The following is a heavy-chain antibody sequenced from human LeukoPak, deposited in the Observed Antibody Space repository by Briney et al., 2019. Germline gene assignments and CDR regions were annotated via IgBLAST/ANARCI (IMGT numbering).Heavy chain of an antibody. D-gene: IGHD3-16*01. J-gene: IGHJ5*02. CDR2: IKQDGSEK. Sequence: GGSLRLSCAASGFTFSNSWMNWVRQAPWIGVEWVASIKQDGSEKYYVDSVEGRFTISRDNAKNSLYLEMKSLRAEDTAVYYCARLFGGRGSYWFDPWGPGTLVTVSS. CDR3: ARLFGGRGSYWFDP. V-gene: IGHV3-7*05. CDR1: GFTFSNSW.